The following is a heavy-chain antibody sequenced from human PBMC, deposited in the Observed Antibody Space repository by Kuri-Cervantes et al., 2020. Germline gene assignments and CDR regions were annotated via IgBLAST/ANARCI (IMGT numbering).Heavy chain of an antibody. J-gene: IGHJ4*02. Sequence: LSLTCAVYGGSFSGYYWSWVRRAPGKGLEWIGRIYSKTDGGTTDYAAPVKGRFTISRDDSKTTLFLQMNSLKTEDTAVYYCTTEYYDVLTGYYNFDYWGQGTLVTVSS. CDR1: GGSFSGYY. V-gene: IGHV3-15*01. CDR3: TTEYYDVLTGYYNFDY. D-gene: IGHD3-9*01. CDR2: IYSKTDGGTT.